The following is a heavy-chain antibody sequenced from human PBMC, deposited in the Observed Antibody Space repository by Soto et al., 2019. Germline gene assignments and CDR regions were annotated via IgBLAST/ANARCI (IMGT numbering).Heavy chain of an antibody. CDR1: GFTFSSYA. J-gene: IGHJ6*02. Sequence: GGSLRLSCAASGFTFSSYAMSWVRQAPGKGLEWVSAISGSGGSTYYADSVKGRFTISRDNSKNTLYLQMNILRAEDTAVYYCAKVSWGDYGVSHFWFDYYYYFGMDVCGQGTTVPSP. CDR3: AKVSWGDYGVSHFWFDYYYYFGMDV. CDR2: ISGSGGST. D-gene: IGHD4-17*01. V-gene: IGHV3-23*01.